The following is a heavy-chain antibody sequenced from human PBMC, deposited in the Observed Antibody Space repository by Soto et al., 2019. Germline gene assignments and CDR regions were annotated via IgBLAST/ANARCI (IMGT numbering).Heavy chain of an antibody. CDR2: TYYRSKWYN. CDR3: ARTGGATDS. J-gene: IGHJ4*02. CDR1: GDSVSSNSAA. D-gene: IGHD3-16*01. V-gene: IGHV6-1*01. Sequence: SQTLSLTCVISGDSVSSNSAAWNWIRQPPSRGFEWLGRTYYRSKWYNEYAVSVKGRISINSDTSKNHFSLQLNSVTPEDTAVYYCARTGGATDSWGQGTLVTVSS.